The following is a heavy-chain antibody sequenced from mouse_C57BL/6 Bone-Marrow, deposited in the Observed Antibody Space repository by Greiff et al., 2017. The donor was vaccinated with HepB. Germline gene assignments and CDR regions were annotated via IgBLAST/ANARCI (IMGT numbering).Heavy chain of an antibody. CDR1: GYTFTSSG. V-gene: IGHV1-81*01. CDR2: IYPRSGNT. D-gene: IGHD1-1*01. Sequence: QVQLQQSGAELARPGASVKLSCKASGYTFTSSGISWVKQRPGQGLEWIGEIYPRSGNTYYNEKFKGKATLTADKSSSTAYMELRSLTSEDSAVYFCARGYYAPWFAYWGQGTRVTVSA. J-gene: IGHJ3*01. CDR3: ARGYYAPWFAY.